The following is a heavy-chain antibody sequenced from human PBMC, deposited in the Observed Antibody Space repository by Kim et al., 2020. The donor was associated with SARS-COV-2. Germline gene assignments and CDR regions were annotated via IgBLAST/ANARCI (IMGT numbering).Heavy chain of an antibody. CDR3: VRNRVDMGAFDI. J-gene: IGHJ3*02. V-gene: IGHV3-72*01. Sequence: GGSLRLSCAASGFTFSDHYMDWVRQAQGKGLEWVGRVRNKSNSYTTEYAASVEGRFTISRDDSKNSLYLQMSSLKTEDTAVYYCVRNRVDMGAFDIWGQGTMVTVSS. D-gene: IGHD5-12*01. CDR1: GFTFSDHY. CDR2: VRNKSNSYTT.